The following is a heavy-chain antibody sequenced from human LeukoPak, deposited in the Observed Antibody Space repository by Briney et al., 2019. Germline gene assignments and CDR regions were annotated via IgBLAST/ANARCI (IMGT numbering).Heavy chain of an antibody. Sequence: SETLSLTCAVYGGSFSGYYWSWIRQPPGKGLEWIGEINHSGSTNYNPSLKSRVTISVDTSKNQFSLKLSSVTAADTAVYYCARVSGSYQYYYYYYGMDVWGQGTTVTVSS. J-gene: IGHJ6*02. CDR3: ARVSGSYQYYYYYYGMDV. D-gene: IGHD1-26*01. V-gene: IGHV4-34*01. CDR2: INHSGST. CDR1: GGSFSGYY.